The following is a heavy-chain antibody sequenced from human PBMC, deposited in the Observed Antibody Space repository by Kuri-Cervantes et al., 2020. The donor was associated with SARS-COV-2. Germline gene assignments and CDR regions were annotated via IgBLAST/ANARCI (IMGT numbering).Heavy chain of an antibody. V-gene: IGHV3-48*03. CDR3: ARASSSWFPDYYYGMDV. CDR1: GFTFSSYE. J-gene: IGHJ6*02. Sequence: LSLTCAASGFTFSSYEMNWVRQAPGKGLEWVSYISSSGSTIYYADSVKGRFTISRDNAKNTLYLQMNSLRAEDTAVYYCARASSSWFPDYYYGMDVWGQGTTVTVSS. D-gene: IGHD6-13*01. CDR2: ISSSGSTI.